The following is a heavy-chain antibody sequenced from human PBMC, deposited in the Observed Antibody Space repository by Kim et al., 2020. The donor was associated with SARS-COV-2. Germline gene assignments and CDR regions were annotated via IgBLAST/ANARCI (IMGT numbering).Heavy chain of an antibody. CDR1: GYSFTSYW. CDR2: IYPGDSDT. CDR3: ARGCTGGFYDYVWGSQYYFDY. J-gene: IGHJ4*02. Sequence: GESLKISCKGSGYSFTSYWIGWVRQMPGKGLEWMGIIYPGDSDTRYSPSFQGQVTISADKSISTAYLQWSSLKASDTAMYYCARGCTGGFYDYVWGSQYYFDYWGQGTLVTVSS. V-gene: IGHV5-51*01. D-gene: IGHD3-16*01.